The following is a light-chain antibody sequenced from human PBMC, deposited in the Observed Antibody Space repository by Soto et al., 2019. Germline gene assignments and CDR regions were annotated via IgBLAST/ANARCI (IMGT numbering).Light chain of an antibody. CDR2: AAS. Sequence: DIQMTQSPSSLSASVGDRVTITCRASQSISSYLNWYQQKVGKAPNLLIYAASSLPRGVPSRFSGSGSGTYFTLTISSLQPEDFATYYCQQSYSSPRTFGQGTKV. V-gene: IGKV1-39*01. J-gene: IGKJ1*01. CDR3: QQSYSSPRT. CDR1: QSISSY.